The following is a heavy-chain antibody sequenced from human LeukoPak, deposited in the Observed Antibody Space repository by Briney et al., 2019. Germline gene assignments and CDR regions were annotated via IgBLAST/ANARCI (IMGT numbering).Heavy chain of an antibody. D-gene: IGHD3-3*01. V-gene: IGHV3-30*03. CDR1: GFTFSNYG. Sequence: GGSLRLSCAASGFTFSNYGMHWVRQAPDKGLEWVAVILYDGSNKYYADSVKGRFTISRDNSKNTLYLQMNSLRAEDTAVYYCAREILRRAFDIWGQGTMVTVSS. J-gene: IGHJ3*02. CDR2: ILYDGSNK. CDR3: AREILRRAFDI.